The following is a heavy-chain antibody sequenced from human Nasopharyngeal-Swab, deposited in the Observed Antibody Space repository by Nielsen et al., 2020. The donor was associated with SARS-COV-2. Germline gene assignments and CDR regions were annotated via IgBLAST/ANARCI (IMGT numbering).Heavy chain of an antibody. V-gene: IGHV3-30*18. J-gene: IGHJ4*02. CDR2: IAHDGTNK. CDR1: GSSLSSYA. D-gene: IGHD2-21*02. CDR3: AKVSVVVVTVTHYFDY. Sequence: GGSLRLSCDASGSSLSSYAIHWVRQAPGKGLEWVAVIAHDGTNKYYADSVKGRFTISRDNSKDTLYLQMDSLRAEDTAVYYCAKVSVVVVTVTHYFDYWGQGTLVTVSS.